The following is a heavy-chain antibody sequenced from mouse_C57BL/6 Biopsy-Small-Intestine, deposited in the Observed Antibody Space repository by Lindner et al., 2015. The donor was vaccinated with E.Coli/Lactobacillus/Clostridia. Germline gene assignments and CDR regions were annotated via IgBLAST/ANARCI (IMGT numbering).Heavy chain of an antibody. J-gene: IGHJ4*01. CDR2: INPNSGNT. Sequence: SVKVSCKASGYTFTGYYMHWVRQAPGQGLEWMGRINPNSGNTVYAQKFQGRVTMTMNSSISTAYMELSSLRSEDTAVYYCARASTTVTTNDYWGQGTLVTVSS. V-gene: IGHV1-64*01. D-gene: IGHD2-13*01. CDR3: ARASTTVTTNDY. CDR1: GYTFTGYY.